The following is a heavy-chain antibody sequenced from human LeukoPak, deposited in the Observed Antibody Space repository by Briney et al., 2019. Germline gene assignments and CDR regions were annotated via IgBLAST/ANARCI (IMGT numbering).Heavy chain of an antibody. CDR3: ARDETGTTGKGDY. CDR2: IIPIFGTP. Sequence: GASVKVSCKASGGTFSSSAIIWVRQAPGQGLEWMGGIIPIFGTPSYAQKFQGRVTMTTDESTSTAYMDLNNLRFEDTAVYYCARDETGTTGKGDYWGQGTLVTVSS. CDR1: GGTFSSSA. D-gene: IGHD1-7*01. V-gene: IGHV1-69*05. J-gene: IGHJ4*02.